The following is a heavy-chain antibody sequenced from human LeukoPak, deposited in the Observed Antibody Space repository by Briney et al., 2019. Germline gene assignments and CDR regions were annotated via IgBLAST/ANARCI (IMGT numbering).Heavy chain of an antibody. CDR1: GFSYSDYY. J-gene: IGHJ4*02. D-gene: IGHD5-12*01. Sequence: GGSLRLSCAASGFSYSDYYMSWVRQTPGKGLAWVAYISGSGTTIYYADSVNGRFTISRDNARKSLSLQMNSLTAEDTALYYCARVRIAEVGYYYFDHWGQGTLVTVSS. CDR2: ISGSGTTI. CDR3: ARVRIAEVGYYYFDH. V-gene: IGHV3-11*01.